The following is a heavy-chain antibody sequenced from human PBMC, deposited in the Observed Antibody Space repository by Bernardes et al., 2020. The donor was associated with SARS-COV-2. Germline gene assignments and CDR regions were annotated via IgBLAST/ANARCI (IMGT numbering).Heavy chain of an antibody. D-gene: IGHD1-20*01. CDR3: ARGIRNRHYYYGVDV. J-gene: IGHJ6*02. V-gene: IGHV1-69*05. CDR2: IIPRFDKT. CDR1: EGPLRDYA. Sequence: SVKVSCKASEGPLRDYAISWVRQAPGQGLEWLGGIIPRFDKTNYAQKFQGRVTITTDESTSAVYLVLTSLTSDDTAMYYCARGIRNRHYYYGVDVWGQGTTVIVSS.